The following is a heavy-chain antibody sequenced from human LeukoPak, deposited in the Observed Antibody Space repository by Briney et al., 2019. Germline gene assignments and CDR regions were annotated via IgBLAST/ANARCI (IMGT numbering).Heavy chain of an antibody. CDR3: ARGSGSYYTLNWFDP. V-gene: IGHV1-69*13. CDR1: GGTFSSYA. D-gene: IGHD3-10*01. CDR2: IIPIFGTA. Sequence: SVKVSCKASGGTFSSYAISWVRQAPGQGLEWMGGIIPIFGTANYAQKFQGRVTITADESTSTAYMELSSLRSEDTAVFYCARGSGSYYTLNWFDPWGQGTLVTVSS. J-gene: IGHJ5*02.